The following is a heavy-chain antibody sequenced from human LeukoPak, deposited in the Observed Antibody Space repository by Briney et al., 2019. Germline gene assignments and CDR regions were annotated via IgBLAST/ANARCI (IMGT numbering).Heavy chain of an antibody. CDR2: IYHSGST. D-gene: IGHD2-8*02. V-gene: IGHV4-38-2*01. CDR3: ARVLGGAWFDP. J-gene: IGHJ5*02. Sequence: SETLSLTCAVSGYSISSGYYWGWIRQPPGKGLEWIGSIYHSGSTYYNPSLKSRVTIPVDTSKNQFSLKLSSVTAADTAVYYCARVLGGAWFDPWGQGTLVTVSS. CDR1: GYSISSGYY.